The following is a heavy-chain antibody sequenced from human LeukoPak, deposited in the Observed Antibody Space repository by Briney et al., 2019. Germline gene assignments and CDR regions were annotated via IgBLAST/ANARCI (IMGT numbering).Heavy chain of an antibody. D-gene: IGHD1-14*01. J-gene: IGHJ6*03. CDR2: IFHSGST. CDR3: ARVSDDYMDV. Sequence: SETLSHTCAVYGGSFSGYYWSWIRRPPGKGLEWIGYIFHSGSTHYNPSLKSRVTISVDRSKNQFSLKLSSVTAADTAVYYCARVSDDYMDVWGKGTTVTVSS. V-gene: IGHV4-34*12. CDR1: GGSFSGYY.